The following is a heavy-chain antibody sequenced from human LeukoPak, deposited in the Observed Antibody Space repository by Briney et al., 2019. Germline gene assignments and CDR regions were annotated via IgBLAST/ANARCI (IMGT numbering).Heavy chain of an antibody. CDR1: GFTVSSNY. CDR3: ASQESSGWYRWFDP. CDR2: IYSGGST. Sequence: HGGSLRLSCTASGFTVSSNYMSWVRQAPGKGLEWVSVIYSGGSTYYADSVMGRFTISRDNSKNTLYLQMKSLRAEDTAVYYCASQESSGWYRWFDPWGQGTLVTVSS. D-gene: IGHD6-19*01. J-gene: IGHJ5*02. V-gene: IGHV3-66*02.